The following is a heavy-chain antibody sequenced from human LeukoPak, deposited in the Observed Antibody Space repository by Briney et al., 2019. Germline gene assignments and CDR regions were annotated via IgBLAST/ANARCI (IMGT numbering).Heavy chain of an antibody. J-gene: IGHJ6*03. CDR2: INPNSGGT. CDR3: ARDGVLRYFDGYYYYMDV. CDR1: GYTFTGYY. V-gene: IGHV1-2*02. Sequence: GASVKVSCKASGYTFTGYYMHWVRQAPGQGLEWMGWINPNSGGTDCAQKFQGRVTMTRDTSISTAYMELRRLRSDDTAVYYCARDGVLRYFDGYYYYMDVWGKGTTVTVSS. D-gene: IGHD3-9*01.